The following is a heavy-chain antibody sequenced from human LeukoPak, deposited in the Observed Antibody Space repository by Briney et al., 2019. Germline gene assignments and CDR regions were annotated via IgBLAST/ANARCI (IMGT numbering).Heavy chain of an antibody. Sequence: ASVKVSCKTSGYTYTSYYIHWVRQAPGQGLEWMGWISPDNAGTNYAQRFQGRVTMTRDTSITTIYMELNGLTSDDTAVYFCASSFSPTSIDAYHYMDVWGKGTSVTVSS. CDR3: ASSFSPTSIDAYHYMDV. CDR2: ISPDNAGT. CDR1: GYTYTSYY. J-gene: IGHJ6*03. V-gene: IGHV1-2*02. D-gene: IGHD2/OR15-2a*01.